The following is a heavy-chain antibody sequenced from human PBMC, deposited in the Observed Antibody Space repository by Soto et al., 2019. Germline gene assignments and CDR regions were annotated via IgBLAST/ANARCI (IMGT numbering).Heavy chain of an antibody. D-gene: IGHD6-19*01. CDR2: ISGSGDST. J-gene: IGHJ4*02. CDR3: AKARSSGWGFDD. Sequence: EVQLLESGGGLVQPGGSLRLSCAASGFTFSTYAMNWVRQAPGKGLEWVSGISGSGDSTYYADSVKGRFTVSRDNSKNRLYLQLNSPRAEDTAVFYCAKARSSGWGFDDWGQGALVTASS. V-gene: IGHV3-23*01. CDR1: GFTFSTYA.